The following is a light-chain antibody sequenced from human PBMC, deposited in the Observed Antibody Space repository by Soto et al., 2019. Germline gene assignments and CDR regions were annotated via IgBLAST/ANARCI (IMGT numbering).Light chain of an antibody. CDR3: QQYHNWPLT. CDR1: QSVTSY. V-gene: IGKV3-15*01. Sequence: EIVMTQSPATLSVSPGERATLSCRASQSVTSYLAWYQQKPGQAPRLLIYGASTRATGVPARISGSGSGTEFTLTISSLQSEDFEVYYCQQYHNWPLTFGGGTKVEIK. CDR2: GAS. J-gene: IGKJ4*01.